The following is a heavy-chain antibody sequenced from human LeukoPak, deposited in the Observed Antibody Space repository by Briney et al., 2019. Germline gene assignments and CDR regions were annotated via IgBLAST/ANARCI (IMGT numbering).Heavy chain of an antibody. D-gene: IGHD6-19*01. J-gene: IGHJ6*02. CDR2: IDYSGST. CDR1: GGTISSYY. V-gene: IGHV4-59*01. Sequence: SETLSLTCTVSGGTISSYYWSWIRQPPGKGLEWIGYIDYSGSTNYNPSLKSRVTISVDTSKNQFSLKLSSVTAADTAVYYCASGGYSHLPLDNGMDVWGQGTTVTVSS. CDR3: ASGGYSHLPLDNGMDV.